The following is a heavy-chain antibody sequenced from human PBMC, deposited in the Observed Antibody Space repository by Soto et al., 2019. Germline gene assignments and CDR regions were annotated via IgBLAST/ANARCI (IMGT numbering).Heavy chain of an antibody. CDR1: GFTFSSYA. Sequence: PGGSLRLSCAASGFTFSSYAMSWVRQAPGKGLEWVSAISGSGGSTYYADSVKGRFTISRDNSKNTLYLQMNSLRAEDTAVYYCAKDGSGWSHTQYFDYWGQGTLVTVSS. D-gene: IGHD6-19*01. CDR3: AKDGSGWSHTQYFDY. V-gene: IGHV3-23*01. CDR2: ISGSGGST. J-gene: IGHJ4*02.